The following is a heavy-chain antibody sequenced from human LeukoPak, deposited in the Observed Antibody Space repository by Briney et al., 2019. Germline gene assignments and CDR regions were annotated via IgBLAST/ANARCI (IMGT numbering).Heavy chain of an antibody. J-gene: IGHJ4*02. Sequence: TSVKVSCKASGYTFTSYYMHWVRQAPGQGLEWMGIINPSGGSTSYAQKFQGRVTMTRDTSTSTVYMELSSLRSEDTAVYYCARAYSTVTTTGYWGQGTLVTVSS. CDR1: GYTFTSYY. D-gene: IGHD4-17*01. CDR3: ARAYSTVTTTGY. V-gene: IGHV1-46*01. CDR2: INPSGGST.